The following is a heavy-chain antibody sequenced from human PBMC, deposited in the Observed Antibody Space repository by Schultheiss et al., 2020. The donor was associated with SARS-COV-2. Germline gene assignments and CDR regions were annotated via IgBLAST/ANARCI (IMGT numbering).Heavy chain of an antibody. Sequence: GGSLRLSCAASGFTFSSYAMSWVRQAPGKGLEWVSGINDSGSSTYNADSVKGRFTISRDNSKNTLYLQMNSLRAEDTALYYCARHLRSGGSAEDYWGQGTLVTVSS. V-gene: IGHV3-23*01. J-gene: IGHJ4*02. CDR1: GFTFSSYA. CDR2: INDSGSST. D-gene: IGHD2-15*01. CDR3: ARHLRSGGSAEDY.